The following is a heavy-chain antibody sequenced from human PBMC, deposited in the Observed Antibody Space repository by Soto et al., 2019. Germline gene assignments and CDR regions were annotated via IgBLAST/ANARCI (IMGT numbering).Heavy chain of an antibody. CDR2: ISYDGSNK. CDR3: AKDGGYSKTNFFDY. Sequence: QVQLVESGGGVVQPGRSLRLSCAASGFTFSSYAMHWVRQAPGKGLEWVAIISYDGSNKYYADSVKGRFTISRDNSKNTLFLQMNSLRAEDTAVYHCAKDGGYSKTNFFDYWGQRTLVTVSS. CDR1: GFTFSSYA. V-gene: IGHV3-30*18. J-gene: IGHJ4*02. D-gene: IGHD3-10*01.